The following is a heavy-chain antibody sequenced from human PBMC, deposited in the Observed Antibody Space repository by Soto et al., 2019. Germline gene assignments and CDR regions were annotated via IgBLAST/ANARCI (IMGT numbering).Heavy chain of an antibody. CDR3: ARLYLNWFDP. CDR1: GGSISGYY. CDR2: IYYSGTT. Sequence: SETLSLTCTVSGGSISGYYWSWIRQPPGKGLEWIGYIYYSGTTSYNPSLKSRVTISVDTSKNQFSLKLSSVTAADTAVYYCARLYLNWFDPWGQGTLVTVS. J-gene: IGHJ5*02. V-gene: IGHV4-59*08.